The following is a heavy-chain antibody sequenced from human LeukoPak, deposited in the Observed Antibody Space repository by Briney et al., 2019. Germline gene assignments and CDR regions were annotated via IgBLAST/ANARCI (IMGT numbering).Heavy chain of an antibody. J-gene: IGHJ3*02. CDR3: ARAKYYDSRGYSVREAYDI. CDR2: ISHDGNIK. CDR1: GFTFSSYT. V-gene: IGHV3-30*04. Sequence: GGSLRLSCTASGFTFSSYTMHWVRRAPGKGLEWVAVISHDGNIKYHADSMKDRFTISRDNSRNTLYLRMNNLRPEDTAVYSCARAKYYDSRGYSVREAYDIWGQGTMVTVSS. D-gene: IGHD3-22*01.